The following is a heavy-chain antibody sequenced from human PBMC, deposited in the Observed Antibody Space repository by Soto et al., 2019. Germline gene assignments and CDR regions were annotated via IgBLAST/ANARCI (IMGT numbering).Heavy chain of an antibody. CDR1: GYTFTSYD. V-gene: IGHV1-8*01. Sequence: GASVKVSCKASGYTFTSYDINWVRQATGQGLEWMGWMNPNSGNTGYAQKFQGRVTMTRNTSISTAYMELSSLRSEDTAVYYCARGYYTRGYYYYMDVWGKGTTVTVSS. CDR3: ARGYYTRGYYYYMDV. J-gene: IGHJ6*03. CDR2: MNPNSGNT. D-gene: IGHD3-3*01.